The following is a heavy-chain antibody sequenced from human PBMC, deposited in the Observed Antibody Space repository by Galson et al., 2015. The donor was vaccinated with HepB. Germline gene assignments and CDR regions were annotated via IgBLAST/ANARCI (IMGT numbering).Heavy chain of an antibody. CDR1: GSTFTNCD. Sequence: SVKVSCKASGSTFTNCDINWVRQAAGQGLEWMGWMNPKSGNTGSAQKFQGRVTMTKDTSISTAYMELSNLRFEDTAVYYCARVYGDADYRGQGTLVTVSS. CDR3: ARVYGDADY. V-gene: IGHV1-8*01. D-gene: IGHD4-17*01. J-gene: IGHJ4*02. CDR2: MNPKSGNT.